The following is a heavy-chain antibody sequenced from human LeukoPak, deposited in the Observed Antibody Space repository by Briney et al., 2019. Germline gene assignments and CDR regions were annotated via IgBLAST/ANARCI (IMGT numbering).Heavy chain of an antibody. CDR1: GFTFSSYS. Sequence: PGGSLRLSCAASGFTFSSYSINWVRQAPGKGLEWVSSISSSSSYIYYADSVKGRFTISRDNAKNSLYLQMNSLRAEDTAVYYCARVPYYDFWSGYFPFDYWGQGTLVTVSS. CDR2: ISSSSSYI. D-gene: IGHD3-3*01. J-gene: IGHJ4*02. CDR3: ARVPYYDFWSGYFPFDY. V-gene: IGHV3-21*01.